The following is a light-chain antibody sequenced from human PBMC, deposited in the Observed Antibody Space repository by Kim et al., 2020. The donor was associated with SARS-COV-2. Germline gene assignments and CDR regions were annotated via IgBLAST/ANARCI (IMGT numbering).Light chain of an antibody. CDR2: GAS. CDR3: LQYNDWPHS. CDR1: QSLGNY. J-gene: IGKJ2*03. V-gene: IGKV3-15*01. Sequence: SVSPVESATPSRVANQSLGNYLAWFQQKVGQTPRLLIYGASTRATGCPARFTGSGSGKEFTLTISSLQSEDLAFYYCLQYNDWPHSFGQGTKLEI.